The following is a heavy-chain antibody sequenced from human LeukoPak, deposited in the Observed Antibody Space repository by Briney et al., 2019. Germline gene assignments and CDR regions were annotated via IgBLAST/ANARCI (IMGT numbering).Heavy chain of an antibody. V-gene: IGHV7-4-1*02. CDR2: INTNTGNP. J-gene: IGHJ5*02. CDR1: GYTFTGSY. CDR3: ARDRIAAAGKGFDP. D-gene: IGHD6-13*01. Sequence: ASVKVSCKASGYTFTGSYMHWVRQAPGQGLEWMGWINTNTGNPTYAQGFTGRFVFSLDTSVSTAYLQISSLKAEDTAVYYCARDRIAAAGKGFDPWGQGTLVTVSS.